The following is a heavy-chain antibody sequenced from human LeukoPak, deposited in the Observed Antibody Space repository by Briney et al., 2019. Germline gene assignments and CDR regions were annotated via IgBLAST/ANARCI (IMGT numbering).Heavy chain of an antibody. D-gene: IGHD2-2*01. CDR1: GYTFTSYY. J-gene: IGHJ5*02. Sequence: ASVKVSCKASGYTFTSYYMHWVRHAPGQGLEWMGIINPGGGSTSYAQKFQGRVTITADESTSTAYMELSSLRSEDTAVYYCARSSLANWFDPWGQGTLVTVSS. CDR3: ARSSLANWFDP. CDR2: INPGGGST. V-gene: IGHV1-46*01.